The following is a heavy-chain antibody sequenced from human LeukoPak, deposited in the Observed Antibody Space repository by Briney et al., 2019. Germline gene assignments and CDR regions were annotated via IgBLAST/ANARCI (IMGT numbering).Heavy chain of an antibody. Sequence: GGSLRLSCAASGFTFSSYWMQWVRQAPGKGLEWVANIKQDGSEKYYADSVRGRFIISRDNAKNALYLQMSSLRAEDTAIYYCARRYFDYWGQGTLVTVSS. CDR1: GFTFSSYW. CDR2: IKQDGSEK. J-gene: IGHJ4*02. V-gene: IGHV3-7*03. CDR3: ARRYFDY.